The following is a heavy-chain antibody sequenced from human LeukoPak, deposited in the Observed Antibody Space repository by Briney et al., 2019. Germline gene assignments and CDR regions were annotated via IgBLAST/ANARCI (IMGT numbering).Heavy chain of an antibody. Sequence: GSLRLSCAASGFTFDDYAMHWVRQAPGKGLEWVSLISWDGGSTYYADSVKGRFTISRDNSKNSLYLQMNSLRAEDTALYYCAKDSSWLRGNYFDYWGQGTLVTVSS. V-gene: IGHV3-43D*03. CDR3: AKDSSWLRGNYFDY. CDR1: GFTFDDYA. CDR2: ISWDGGST. D-gene: IGHD6-13*01. J-gene: IGHJ4*02.